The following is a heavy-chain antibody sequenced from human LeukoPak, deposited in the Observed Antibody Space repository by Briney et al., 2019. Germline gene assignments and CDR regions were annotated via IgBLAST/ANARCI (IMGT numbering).Heavy chain of an antibody. D-gene: IGHD3-22*01. CDR2: IYYSGST. Sequence: PSQTLSLTCTVSGGSISSGGYYWSWIRQHPGKGLEWIGYIYYSGSTYYNPSLKSRVTISVDTSKNQFSLKLSSVTAADTAVYYCARGPNHYNSSVCNYWRQGTLVTVSS. CDR3: ARGPNHYNSSVCNY. J-gene: IGHJ4*02. CDR1: GGSISSGGYY. V-gene: IGHV4-31*03.